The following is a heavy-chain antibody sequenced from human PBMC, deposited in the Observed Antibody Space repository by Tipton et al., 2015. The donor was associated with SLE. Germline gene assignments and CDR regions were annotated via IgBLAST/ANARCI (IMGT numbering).Heavy chain of an antibody. CDR2: IYYHGHGTT. Sequence: TLSLTCTVSGGPISVGGYFWTWIRQRPGQDIEWLGHIYYHGHGTTSYNPSLKSRLNISVDTSKNQFSLGLTDVTAADTAVYFCASEMQPRPGYFIRWGPGLLVSVSS. D-gene: IGHD2-21*01. V-gene: IGHV4-31*03. CDR3: ASEMQPRPGYFIR. J-gene: IGHJ4*02. CDR1: GGPISVGGYF.